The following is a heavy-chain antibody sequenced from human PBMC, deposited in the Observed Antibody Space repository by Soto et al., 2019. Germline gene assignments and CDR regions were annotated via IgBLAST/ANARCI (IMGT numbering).Heavy chain of an antibody. CDR3: ARGSATLAY. D-gene: IGHD2-15*01. CDR2: ISSSSSYI. J-gene: IGHJ4*02. Sequence: EVQLVESGGGLVKPGGSLRLSCAASGFTFSSYSMNWVRQAPGKGLEWVSSISSSSSYIYYADSVKGRFTISRDNAKNSLDLPMNSLRADDTAVYGCARGSATLAYWGQGTLVTVSS. V-gene: IGHV3-21*01. CDR1: GFTFSSYS.